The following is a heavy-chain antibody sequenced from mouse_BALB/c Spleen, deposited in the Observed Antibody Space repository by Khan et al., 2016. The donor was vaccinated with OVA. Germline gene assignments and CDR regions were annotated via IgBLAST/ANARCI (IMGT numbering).Heavy chain of an antibody. CDR3: ADHFTGSFAY. CDR2: ISSGGDYT. D-gene: IGHD4-1*01. J-gene: IGHJ3*01. Sequence: VQLKESGGDLVKPGGSLKLSCAASGFTFSSYSMSWVRQTPDKRLEWVASISSGGDYTYYPDSVKGRFTISRDNAKNTLYLQMSDLKSEDTAMYCSADHFTGSFAYWGQGTLVTVSA. V-gene: IGHV5-6*01. CDR1: GFTFSSYS.